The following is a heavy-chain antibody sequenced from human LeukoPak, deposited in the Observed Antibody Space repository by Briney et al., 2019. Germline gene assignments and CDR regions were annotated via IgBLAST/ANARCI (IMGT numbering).Heavy chain of an antibody. CDR3: AKGSGYSYGYLDY. Sequence: GGSLRLSCAASGFTFSSYAMSWVRQAPGKGLEWVSAISGSGGSTYYADSVKGRFAISRDNSKNTLYLQMNSLRAEDTAVYYCAKGSGYSYGYLDYWGQGTLVTVSS. J-gene: IGHJ4*02. D-gene: IGHD5-18*01. CDR1: GFTFSSYA. V-gene: IGHV3-23*01. CDR2: ISGSGGST.